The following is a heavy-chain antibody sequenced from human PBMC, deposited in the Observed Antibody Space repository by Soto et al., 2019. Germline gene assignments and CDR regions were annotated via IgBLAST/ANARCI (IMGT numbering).Heavy chain of an antibody. CDR2: IYNSGNT. CDR3: ARGIGVLY. J-gene: IGHJ4*02. V-gene: IGHV4-31*03. D-gene: IGHD2-8*01. CDR1: GGSMSSGRYY. Sequence: SETLSLTCTVSGGSMSSGRYYWSWIRQHPGKGLEWIGYIYNSGNTYYNPSLTGRVTISVDTSKNQFSLTLNSVTAADTAVYYCARGIGVLYWGQGTLVTVSS.